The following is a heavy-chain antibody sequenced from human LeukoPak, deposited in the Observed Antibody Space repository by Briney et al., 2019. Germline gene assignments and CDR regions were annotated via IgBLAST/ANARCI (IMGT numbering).Heavy chain of an antibody. D-gene: IGHD3-3*02. J-gene: IGHJ4*02. Sequence: SETLSLTCAVSGYSISSNHWWGWIRQPPGKGLEWIGYIFYAGSTYYNPSLKSRVTMSVDTSKNQFYLRLSSVTAVDTAVYYCARIGPILGAAWVDYWGQGTLVSVSS. CDR3: ARIGPILGAAWVDY. CDR1: GYSISSNHW. V-gene: IGHV4-28*01. CDR2: IFYAGST.